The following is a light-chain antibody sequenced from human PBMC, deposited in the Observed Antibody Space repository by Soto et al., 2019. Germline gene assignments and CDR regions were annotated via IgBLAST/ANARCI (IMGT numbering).Light chain of an antibody. CDR2: GVS. J-gene: IGLJ2*01. Sequence: QSALTQPASVSGSPGQSITISCTGTSSDVGHSNFVSWYQHHPAKAPKLMIYGVSNRPSGVSNRFSGSKSGNTASLTISGLQAEDEADCYCTSYTSINTLVFGGGTKLTVL. CDR1: SSDVGHSNF. CDR3: TSYTSINTLV. V-gene: IGLV2-14*01.